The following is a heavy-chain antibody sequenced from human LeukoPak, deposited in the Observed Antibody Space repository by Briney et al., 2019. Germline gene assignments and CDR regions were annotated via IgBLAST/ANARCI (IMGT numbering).Heavy chain of an antibody. CDR2: IYYSGST. D-gene: IGHD3-10*02. CDR3: ARRRTMFGYFAGEFDY. Sequence: SKTLSLTCTVSGGSISSSSYYWGWIRQPPGKGLEWIGSIYYSGSTNNNPSLKSRVTISVDTSKNQFSLKLSSVTAADTAVYYCARRRTMFGYFAGEFDYWGQGILVTVSS. V-gene: IGHV4-39*01. CDR1: GGSISSSSYY. J-gene: IGHJ4*02.